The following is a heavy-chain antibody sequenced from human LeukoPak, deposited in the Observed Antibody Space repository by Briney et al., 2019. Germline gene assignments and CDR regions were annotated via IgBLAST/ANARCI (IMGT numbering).Heavy chain of an antibody. CDR2: IHDSGTI. V-gene: IGHV4-59*01. Sequence: KASETLSLTCSVSGDSIKTYYWNWLRQPPGKGLEWIGFIHDSGTIDYNPSLKSRVSFLLDTSKNHIALRLRSVTAADTAVYYCARGRIVPSGHFDYWGQGTLVTVSS. D-gene: IGHD1-26*01. CDR3: ARGRIVPSGHFDY. J-gene: IGHJ4*02. CDR1: GDSIKTYY.